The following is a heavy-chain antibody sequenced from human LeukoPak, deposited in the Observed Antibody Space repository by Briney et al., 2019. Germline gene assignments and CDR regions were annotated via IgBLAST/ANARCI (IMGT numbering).Heavy chain of an antibody. D-gene: IGHD2-8*01. Sequence: ASVKVSCKASGYTFTSYGISWVRQAPGQGLEWMGWISAYNGNTNYAQKLQGRVTMTTDTSTSTAYMELRSLRSEHTAVYYCARDGIVLMVYAIPDYWGQGPLLPVSS. CDR1: GYTFTSYG. J-gene: IGHJ4*02. CDR2: ISAYNGNT. CDR3: ARDGIVLMVYAIPDY. V-gene: IGHV1-18*01.